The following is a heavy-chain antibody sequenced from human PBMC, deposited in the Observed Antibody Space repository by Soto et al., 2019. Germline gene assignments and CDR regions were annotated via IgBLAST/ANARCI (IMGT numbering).Heavy chain of an antibody. CDR1: GFTLSNYA. J-gene: IGHJ2*01. V-gene: IGHV3-30-3*01. CDR2: ISFDGSNK. Sequence: QVQLVESGGGVVQPGRSLRLSCAASGFTLSNYAMHWVRQAPGKGLEWVAIISFDGSNKFYADSVKGRFTISRDNSKNTLYLRMNSLRAEDTAVYYCARDPLWGTAMVLWYFDLWGRGTLVTVSS. CDR3: ARDPLWGTAMVLWYFDL. D-gene: IGHD5-18*01.